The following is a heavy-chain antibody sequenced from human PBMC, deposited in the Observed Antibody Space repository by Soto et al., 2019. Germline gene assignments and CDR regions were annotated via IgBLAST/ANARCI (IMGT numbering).Heavy chain of an antibody. CDR3: ASGSHMLTGYTNWYFDL. Sequence: QVQLVESGGGVVQPGRSLRLSCAASGFIFSSYGVHWVRQAPGKGLEWVAIIWYDGSYKYYADSVKGRFSISRDNSKNTMYLQTTSLRAEATAVYYSASGSHMLTGYTNWYFDLWGRGALVSFSS. CDR1: GFIFSSYG. D-gene: IGHD3-9*01. CDR2: IWYDGSYK. J-gene: IGHJ2*01. V-gene: IGHV3-33*01.